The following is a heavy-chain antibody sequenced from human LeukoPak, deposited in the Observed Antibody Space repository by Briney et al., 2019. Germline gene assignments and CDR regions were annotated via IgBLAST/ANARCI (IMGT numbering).Heavy chain of an antibody. CDR3: ARDRGYSRSWYNWFDP. J-gene: IGHJ5*02. Sequence: SETLSLTCTVSGGSISSYYWSWIRQPPGKGLEWIGYIYYSGSTNYNPSLKSRVTISVDTSKNQFSLKLSSVTAADTAVYYCARDRGYSRSWYNWFDPWGQGNLVTVSS. D-gene: IGHD6-13*01. CDR1: GGSISSYY. V-gene: IGHV4-59*01. CDR2: IYYSGST.